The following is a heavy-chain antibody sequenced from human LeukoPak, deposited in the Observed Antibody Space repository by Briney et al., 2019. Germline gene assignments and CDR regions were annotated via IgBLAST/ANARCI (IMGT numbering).Heavy chain of an antibody. CDR3: ARALAVAGTGGFDP. J-gene: IGHJ5*02. CDR2: INSDGSST. V-gene: IGHV3-74*01. Sequence: QSGGSLRLSCAASGFTSSSYWMHWVRQAPGKGLVWVSSINSDGSSTSYADSVEGRFTISRDNAKNTLYLQMNSLRADDTAVYYCARALAVAGTGGFDPWGQGTLVTVSS. CDR1: GFTSSSYW. D-gene: IGHD6-19*01.